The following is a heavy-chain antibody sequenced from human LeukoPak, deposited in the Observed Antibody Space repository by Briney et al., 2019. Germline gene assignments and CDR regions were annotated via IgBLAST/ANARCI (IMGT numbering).Heavy chain of an antibody. Sequence: SETLSLTCAVYGGSFSGYYWSWIRQPPGKGLEWIGEINHSGSTNYNPSLKSRVTISVDTSKNQFSLKLSSVTAADTAVYYCAAYCGGVCSLKAFDYWGQGTLVTVSS. CDR1: GGSFSGYY. J-gene: IGHJ4*02. V-gene: IGHV4-34*01. D-gene: IGHD2-21*01. CDR3: AAYCGGVCSLKAFDY. CDR2: INHSGST.